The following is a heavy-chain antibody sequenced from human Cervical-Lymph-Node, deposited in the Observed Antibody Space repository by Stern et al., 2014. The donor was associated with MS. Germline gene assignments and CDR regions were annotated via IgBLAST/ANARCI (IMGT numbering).Heavy chain of an antibody. CDR2: ISYDGSNK. D-gene: IGHD4-23*01. CDR3: ASLGTAAPGNSDAMDV. J-gene: IGHJ6*02. CDR1: GFTFSSYG. V-gene: IGHV3-30*03. Sequence: QVQLVESGGGVVQPGRSLRLSCAASGFTFSSYGMHWVRQAPAKGLEWVALISYDGSNKNYADSVNVRFTISRDKSKTTLFLEMNSLRPEDTAVYYCASLGTAAPGNSDAMDVWGQGTTVTVSS.